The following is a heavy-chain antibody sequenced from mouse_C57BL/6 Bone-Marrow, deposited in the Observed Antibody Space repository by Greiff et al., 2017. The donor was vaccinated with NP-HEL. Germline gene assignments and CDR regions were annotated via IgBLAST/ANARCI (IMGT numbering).Heavy chain of an antibody. CDR3: ARDGSSLAWFAY. Sequence: VQLQQSGAELARPGASVKLSCKASGYTFTSYGISWVKQRTGQGLEWIGEIYPRSGNTYYNEKFKGKATLTADKSSSTAYMELRSLTSEDSAVYFCARDGSSLAWFAYWGQGTLVTVSA. CDR1: GYTFTSYG. CDR2: IYPRSGNT. D-gene: IGHD1-1*01. J-gene: IGHJ3*01. V-gene: IGHV1-81*01.